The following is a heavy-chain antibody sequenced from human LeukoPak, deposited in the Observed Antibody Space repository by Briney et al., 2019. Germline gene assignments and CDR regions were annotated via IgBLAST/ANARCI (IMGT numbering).Heavy chain of an antibody. CDR3: AKARVTTGYYMQVDY. CDR1: GFTFSTYA. CDR2: ISASGTA. J-gene: IGHJ4*02. V-gene: IGHV3-23*01. Sequence: PGGSLRLSCAASGFTFSTYAMTWVRQAPGKGVEWGSVISASGTAHYADSMKGRFTISRDNSKNTVYLQLSSLRPEDTAVYYCAKARVTTGYYMQVDYWGQGTLVTVSS. D-gene: IGHD3-9*01.